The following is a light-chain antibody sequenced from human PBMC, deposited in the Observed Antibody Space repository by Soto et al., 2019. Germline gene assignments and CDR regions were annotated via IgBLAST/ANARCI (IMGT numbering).Light chain of an antibody. V-gene: IGKV3-11*01. J-gene: IGKJ5*01. CDR2: DAS. CDR3: QQRRNWHIN. Sequence: EIVLTQSPATLSLSPGERATLSCRASQSVSSYLAWYQQKPGQAPRLLIYDASNSATGIPARFSGSGSGTGFTLTISSLEPEDFAVYYCQQRRNWHINFGQGTRLEIK. CDR1: QSVSSY.